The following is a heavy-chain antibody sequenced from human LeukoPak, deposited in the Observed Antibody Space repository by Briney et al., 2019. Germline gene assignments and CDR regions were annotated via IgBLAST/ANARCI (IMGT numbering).Heavy chain of an antibody. CDR1: GFTFSSYW. V-gene: IGHV3-7*01. Sequence: PGGSLRLSCAASGFTFSSYWMSWVRQAPGKGLEWVANIKQDGSEKYCVDSVRGRFTISRDNAKNSLYLQMHSLRAEDTAVYYCARDTAYQLPTRFDPWGQGTLVTVSS. CDR2: IKQDGSEK. CDR3: ARDTAYQLPTRFDP. J-gene: IGHJ5*02. D-gene: IGHD2-2*01.